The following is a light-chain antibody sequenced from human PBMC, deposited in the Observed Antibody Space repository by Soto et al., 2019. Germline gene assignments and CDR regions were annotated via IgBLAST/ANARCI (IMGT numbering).Light chain of an antibody. CDR1: QSVRSSY. CDR3: QQYGSSPGYT. J-gene: IGKJ2*01. Sequence: EIVLTQSPDILSLSPGERATLSCRASQSVRSSYLAWYQQRPGQAPRLLIYGASSRATGIPDRFSGDGSGTHFTLTISRLEPEDFAVYYCQQYGSSPGYTFGQGTKLEIK. V-gene: IGKV3-20*01. CDR2: GAS.